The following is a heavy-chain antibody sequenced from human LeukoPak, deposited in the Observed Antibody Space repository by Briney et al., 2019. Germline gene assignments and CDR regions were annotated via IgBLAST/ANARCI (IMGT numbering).Heavy chain of an antibody. D-gene: IGHD4-17*01. CDR3: ATLGLTTVTTHPNTTTRHWYFDL. Sequence: SETLSLTCTVSGYSISSGYYWGWIRQPPGKGLEWIGSIYHSGSTYYNPSLKSRVTISVDTSKNQFSLKLSSVTAADTAVYYCATLGLTTVTTHPNTTTRHWYFDLWGRGTLITVSS. CDR1: GYSISSGYY. V-gene: IGHV4-38-2*02. J-gene: IGHJ2*01. CDR2: IYHSGST.